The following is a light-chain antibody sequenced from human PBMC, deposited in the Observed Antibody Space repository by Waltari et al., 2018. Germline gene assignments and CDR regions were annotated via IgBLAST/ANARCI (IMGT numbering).Light chain of an antibody. V-gene: IGKV1-39*01. CDR2: ATS. Sequence: DIQMTQSPSSLSASVGDRVTITCRASQSISGYLNWYQQKPGKAPKVLIYATSSLQSGVPSRFSGSGYGTDFTLTISSLQPEDFATYYCQQSYRTPPLTFGGGTKGEIK. CDR3: QQSYRTPPLT. CDR1: QSISGY. J-gene: IGKJ4*01.